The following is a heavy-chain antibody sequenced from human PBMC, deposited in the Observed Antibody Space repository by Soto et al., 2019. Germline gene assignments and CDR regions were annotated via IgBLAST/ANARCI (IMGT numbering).Heavy chain of an antibody. Sequence: QITLKESGPTRVKPTQTLTLTCSFSGFSLNARPVGVGWMRQPPGKAVEWLAVIYWDDDKRYSPSLQSRLTISKDTSMNQVVLTMTNKDPVDTAIYYCVHRAGINGNWNGGYFDDWGQGALVTVSS. V-gene: IGHV2-5*02. CDR2: IYWDDDK. CDR3: VHRAGINGNWNGGYFDD. D-gene: IGHD1-1*01. J-gene: IGHJ4*02. CDR1: GFSLNARPVG.